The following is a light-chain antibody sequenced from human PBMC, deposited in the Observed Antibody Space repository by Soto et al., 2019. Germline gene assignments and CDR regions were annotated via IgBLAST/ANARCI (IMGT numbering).Light chain of an antibody. V-gene: IGKV1-39*01. CDR2: AAS. Sequence: DIQMTQSPSSLSASVGDRVTITCRAGQYIGRYLNWYQQKPGKAPKLLIYAASSLHSGVPSRFSGSGSGTDFTLTISSLQPDDFATYYCQHYNSYSEAFGQGTKVELK. CDR3: QHYNSYSEA. J-gene: IGKJ1*01. CDR1: QYIGRY.